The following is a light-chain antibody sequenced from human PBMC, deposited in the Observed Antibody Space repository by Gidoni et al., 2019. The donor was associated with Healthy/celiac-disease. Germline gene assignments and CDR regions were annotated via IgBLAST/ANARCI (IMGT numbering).Light chain of an antibody. V-gene: IGKV1-33*01. CDR1: QDISNY. CDR3: QQYDNLWDLT. CDR2: DAS. Sequence: DIQMTQSPSSLSASVGDRVTITCQASQDISNYLNWYQQKPGKAPKLLIYDASNLETGVPSRFSGSGSGTDFTFTISSLQPEDIATYYCQQYDNLWDLTFGPGTKVDIK. J-gene: IGKJ3*01.